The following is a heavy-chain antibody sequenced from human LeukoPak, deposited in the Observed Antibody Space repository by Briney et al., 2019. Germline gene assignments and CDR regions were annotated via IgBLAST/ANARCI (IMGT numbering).Heavy chain of an antibody. J-gene: IGHJ3*02. CDR2: ISSSSSYI. V-gene: IGHV3-21*01. CDR1: GFTFSWYT. D-gene: IGHD1-26*01. Sequence: VGSLRLSCAASGFTFSWYTMNWVRQTPGKELEWISIISSSSSYIYYADSVKGRFTISRDNAKNSLYLQMNSLRAEDTAVYYCARTVVGATTAAFDIWGQGTMVTVSS. CDR3: ARTVVGATTAAFDI.